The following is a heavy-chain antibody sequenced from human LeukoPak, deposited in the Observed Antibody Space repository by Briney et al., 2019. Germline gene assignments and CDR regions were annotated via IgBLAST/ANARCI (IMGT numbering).Heavy chain of an antibody. V-gene: IGHV1-69*06. CDR1: GVTFSNFA. J-gene: IGHJ5*02. CDR2: IIPIFGTA. CDR3: ARDPSLTMITWFDP. Sequence: ASVKVSCKASGVTFSNFAISWVRQAPGQGLEWMGGIIPIFGTANYAQKFQGRVTITADKSTSTAYMELSSLRSEDTAVYYCARDPSLTMITWFDPWGQGTLVTVSS. D-gene: IGHD3-22*01.